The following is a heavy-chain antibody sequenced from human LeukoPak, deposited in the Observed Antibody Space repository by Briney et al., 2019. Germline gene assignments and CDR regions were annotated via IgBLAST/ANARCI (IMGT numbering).Heavy chain of an antibody. Sequence: SETLSLTCTVSGGSISSGGYYWSWIRQHPGKGLEWIGYIYYSGSTYYNPSLKSRVTISVDTSKNQFSLKLSSVTAADTAVYYCAAFRHYYDSSGYYYVDYWGQGTLVTVSS. CDR2: IYYSGST. J-gene: IGHJ4*02. CDR1: GGSISSGGYY. V-gene: IGHV4-31*03. D-gene: IGHD3-22*01. CDR3: AAFRHYYDSSGYYYVDY.